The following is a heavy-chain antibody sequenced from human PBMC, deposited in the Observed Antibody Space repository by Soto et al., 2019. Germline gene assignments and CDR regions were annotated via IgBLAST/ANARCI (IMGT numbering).Heavy chain of an antibody. Sequence: PSETLSLTCTVSGGSISSGGYYWSWIRQHPGKGLEWIGYIYYSGSTYYNLSLKSRVTISVDTSKNQFSLKLSSVTAADTAVYYCARWTTVMYYFDYWGQGTLVTVS. D-gene: IGHD4-17*01. CDR3: ARWTTVMYYFDY. V-gene: IGHV4-31*03. CDR2: IYYSGST. J-gene: IGHJ4*02. CDR1: GGSISSGGYY.